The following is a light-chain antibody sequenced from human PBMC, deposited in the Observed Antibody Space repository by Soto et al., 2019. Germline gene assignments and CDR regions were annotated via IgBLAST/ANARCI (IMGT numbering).Light chain of an antibody. Sequence: QSVLTQPPSASGTPGQRVTISCSGSSSNIGSNYVYWYQQLPGTAPKLLIYRNNQRPSGVPDRFSGSKSGTSASLAISGLRSEYEDDYYCAAWDDSLSGWVFGGGTKLTVL. CDR3: AAWDDSLSGWV. CDR2: RNN. CDR1: SSNIGSNY. V-gene: IGLV1-47*01. J-gene: IGLJ3*02.